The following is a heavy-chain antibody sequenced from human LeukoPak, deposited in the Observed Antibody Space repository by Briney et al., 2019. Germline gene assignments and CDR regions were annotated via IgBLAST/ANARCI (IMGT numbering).Heavy chain of an antibody. CDR3: AKESGYYTSDWFDP. D-gene: IGHD3-3*01. CDR1: GFTFSSYA. CDR2: ISGSGGST. J-gene: IGHJ5*02. V-gene: IGHV3-23*01. Sequence: GVPLRLSCAASGFTFSSYAMSWVRQAPGKGLEWVSAISGSGGSTSYADSVKGRFTISRDNSKNTLYLQMNSLRAEDTAVCYCAKESGYYTSDWFDPWGQGTLVTVSS.